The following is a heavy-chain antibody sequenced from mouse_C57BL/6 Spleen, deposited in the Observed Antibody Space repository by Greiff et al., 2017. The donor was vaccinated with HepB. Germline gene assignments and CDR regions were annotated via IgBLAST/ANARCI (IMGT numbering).Heavy chain of an antibody. CDR2: INYDGGST. CDR3: ARDVDSSALDY. CDR1: GFTFSDYY. Sequence: EVKLVESEGGLVQPGSSMKLSCTASGFTFSDYYMAWVRQVPEKGLEWVANINYDGGSTYYLDSLKSRFIISRDNAKNILYLQMSSLKSEDTATYYCARDVDSSALDYWGQGTTLTVSS. D-gene: IGHD3-2*02. J-gene: IGHJ2*01. V-gene: IGHV5-16*01.